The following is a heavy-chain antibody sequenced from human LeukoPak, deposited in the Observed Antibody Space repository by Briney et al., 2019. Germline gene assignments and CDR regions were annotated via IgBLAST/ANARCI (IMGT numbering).Heavy chain of an antibody. J-gene: IGHJ4*02. CDR1: GFTFSSYA. D-gene: IGHD6-6*01. V-gene: IGHV3-23*01. CDR3: AKSSSSPRLFDY. CDR2: ISGSGDST. Sequence: GGSLRLSCAASGFTFSSYAMSWVRQAPGKGLDWVSAISGSGDSTYYADSVKGRFTISRDNSKNTLYLQMNSLRAEDAAVYYCAKSSSSPRLFDYWGQGTLVTVSS.